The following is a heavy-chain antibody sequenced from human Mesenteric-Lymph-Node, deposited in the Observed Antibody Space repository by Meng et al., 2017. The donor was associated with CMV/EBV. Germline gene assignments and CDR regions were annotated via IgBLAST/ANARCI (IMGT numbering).Heavy chain of an antibody. Sequence: GGSLRLSCAASGFTFSSYAMSWVRQAPGKGLEWVSAISGSGGSTYYADSVKGRFTISRDNSKNTLYLQMNSLRAEDTAVYYCARAPFYYYYGMDVWGQGTTVTVSS. CDR3: ARAPFYYYYGMDV. CDR2: ISGSGGST. J-gene: IGHJ6*02. CDR1: GFTFSSYA. V-gene: IGHV3-23*01.